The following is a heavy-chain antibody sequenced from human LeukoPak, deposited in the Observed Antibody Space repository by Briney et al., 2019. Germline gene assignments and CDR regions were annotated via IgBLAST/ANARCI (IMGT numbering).Heavy chain of an antibody. V-gene: IGHV1-2*06. CDR2: INPNSGGP. J-gene: IGHJ4*02. D-gene: IGHD5-18*01. Sequence: GAPVKVSCKTSGYSFTGYYIHWVRQAPGQGLEWMGRINPNSGGPNYGQKFQGTVTMTRDTSISTAYLELSNLRSDDTAAYYCVRGYSYGFHFDYWGQGSLVAVSS. CDR1: GYSFTGYY. CDR3: VRGYSYGFHFDY.